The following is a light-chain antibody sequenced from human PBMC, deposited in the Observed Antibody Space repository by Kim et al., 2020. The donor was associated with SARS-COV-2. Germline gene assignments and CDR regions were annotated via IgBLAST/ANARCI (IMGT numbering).Light chain of an antibody. CDR3: QQRSNWVT. Sequence: EIVLTQSPATLSLSPGERATLSCRASQSVSSYLAWYQQKPGQAPRLLIYDASNRATGIPARFSGSGSGTDFTLTISILESEDFAVYYCQQRSNWVTFGGGTKVDIK. CDR2: DAS. J-gene: IGKJ4*01. CDR1: QSVSSY. V-gene: IGKV3-11*01.